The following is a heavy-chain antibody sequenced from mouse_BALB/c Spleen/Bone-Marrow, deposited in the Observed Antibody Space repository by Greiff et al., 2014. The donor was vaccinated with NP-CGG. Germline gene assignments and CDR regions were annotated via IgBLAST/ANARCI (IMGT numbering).Heavy chain of an antibody. D-gene: IGHD2-3*01. CDR3: ARHESYDTYLYFDV. Sequence: QVQLQQSGAGPVKPGASVKLSCKASGYTFTEYIIHWVKQRSGQGLEWIGWFYPGSGSIKYNEKFKDKATLTADKSSSTVYMYLSSLTSEASAVYFCARHESYDTYLYFDVWGAGTTVTVSS. V-gene: IGHV1-62-2*01. CDR1: GYTFTEYI. J-gene: IGHJ1*01. CDR2: FYPGSGSI.